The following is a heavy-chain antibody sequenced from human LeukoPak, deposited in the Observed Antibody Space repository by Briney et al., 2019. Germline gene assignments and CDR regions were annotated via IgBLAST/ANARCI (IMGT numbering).Heavy chain of an antibody. Sequence: GGSLRLSCAASGFTFSSYSMNWVRQAPGKGLEWVSYISSSSSTIYYADSVKGRFTISRDNAKNSLYLQMNSPRAEDTAVYYCARDPNYYDFWSGHYRCYMDVWGKGTTVTVSS. CDR2: ISSSSSTI. CDR1: GFTFSSYS. D-gene: IGHD3-3*01. V-gene: IGHV3-48*04. J-gene: IGHJ6*03. CDR3: ARDPNYYDFWSGHYRCYMDV.